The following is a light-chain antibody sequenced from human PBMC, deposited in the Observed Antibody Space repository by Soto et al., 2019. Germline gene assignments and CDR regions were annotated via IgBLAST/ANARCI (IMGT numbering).Light chain of an antibody. CDR2: AAS. J-gene: IGKJ1*01. Sequence: DIQVTQSPSSLSASAGDRVSISCRASEDIRTYLAWYEQKPGQVPQVLIYAASALRSGVPSRFSGSGSGTEFTLTNSSLQPEDVATYYCQKYDRAPRTFGHVTRVEIK. CDR3: QKYDRAPRT. CDR1: EDIRTY. V-gene: IGKV1-27*01.